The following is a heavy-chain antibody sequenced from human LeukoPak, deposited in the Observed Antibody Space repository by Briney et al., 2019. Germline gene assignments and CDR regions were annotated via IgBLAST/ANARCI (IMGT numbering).Heavy chain of an antibody. D-gene: IGHD3-22*01. V-gene: IGHV3-30*03. CDR3: ARGSYDSSGYYFYYYYYYGMDV. CDR1: GFTFSSYG. CDR2: ISYDGSNK. Sequence: GGSLRLSCAASGFTFSSYGMHWVRQAPGKGLEWVAVISYDGSNKYYADSVKGRFTISRDNAKNTLCLQMNSLRAEDTAVYYCARGSYDSSGYYFYYYYYYGMDVWGQGTTVTVSS. J-gene: IGHJ6*02.